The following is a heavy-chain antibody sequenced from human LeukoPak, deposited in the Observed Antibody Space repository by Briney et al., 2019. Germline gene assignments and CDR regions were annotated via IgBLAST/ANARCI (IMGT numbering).Heavy chain of an antibody. Sequence: ASVKVSCKASGYTFTGYYMHWVRQAPGQGLEWMGWINPNSGGTNYAQKFQGRVTMTRDTSISTAYMELSRLRSDDTAVYYCARGGIAAAGMNWFDPWGQETLVTVSS. V-gene: IGHV1-2*02. J-gene: IGHJ5*02. CDR3: ARGGIAAAGMNWFDP. CDR2: INPNSGGT. D-gene: IGHD6-13*01. CDR1: GYTFTGYY.